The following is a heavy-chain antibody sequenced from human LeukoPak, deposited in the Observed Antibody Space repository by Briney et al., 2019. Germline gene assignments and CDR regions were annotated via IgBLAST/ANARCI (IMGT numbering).Heavy chain of an antibody. CDR2: ISYDGSNK. D-gene: IGHD3-3*01. CDR1: GFTFSSCA. Sequence: GGSLRLSCAASGFTFSSCAMHWVRQAPGKGLEWVAVISYDGSNKYYADSVKGRFTISRDNSKNTLYLQMNSLRAEDTAVYYCERGRITIFGVVNDFDYWGQGTLVTVSS. CDR3: ERGRITIFGVVNDFDY. J-gene: IGHJ4*02. V-gene: IGHV3-30-3*01.